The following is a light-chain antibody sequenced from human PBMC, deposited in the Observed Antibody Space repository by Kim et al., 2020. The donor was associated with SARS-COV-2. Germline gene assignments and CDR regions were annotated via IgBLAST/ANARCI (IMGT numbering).Light chain of an antibody. J-gene: IGKJ4*01. V-gene: IGKV1-9*01. Sequence: ASVGARVTITCRASQGINSYLAWYQQKSGKAPKLLIYAASTLQRGVPSRFSGSGSGTEFTLTINSLQPEDFATYYCQQLNTYPLTFGGGTKVDIK. CDR1: QGINSY. CDR2: AAS. CDR3: QQLNTYPLT.